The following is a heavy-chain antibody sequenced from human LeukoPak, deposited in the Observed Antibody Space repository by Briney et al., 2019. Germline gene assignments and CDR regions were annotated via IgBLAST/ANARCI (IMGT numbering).Heavy chain of an antibody. CDR2: VYYSGST. D-gene: IGHD3-22*01. Sequence: PETLSLTCTVSGGSISSYYWSWIRQPPGKGLEWIGYVYYSGSTNYNPSLKSRVTISVDTSKNQFSLKLSSVTAADTAVYYCARHVDSRPQVPFDYWGQGTLVTVSS. V-gene: IGHV4-59*08. J-gene: IGHJ4*02. CDR3: ARHVDSRPQVPFDY. CDR1: GGSISSYY.